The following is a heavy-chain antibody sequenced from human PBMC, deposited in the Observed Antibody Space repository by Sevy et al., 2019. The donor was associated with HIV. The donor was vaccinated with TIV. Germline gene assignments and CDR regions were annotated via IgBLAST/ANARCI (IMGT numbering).Heavy chain of an antibody. J-gene: IGHJ4*02. V-gene: IGHV4-39*01. CDR2: IYYTATT. CDR1: DDSISSSNYF. Sequence: SETLSLTCSVSDDSISSSNYFGGWIRQPPGKGLEWIGSIYYTATTYYNPSLKSRFTLSVDTSKKQFSLKLSSVTAADTAVYYCARHGSWSFYFDYWGQGILVTVSS. CDR3: ARHGSWSFYFDY. D-gene: IGHD6-13*01.